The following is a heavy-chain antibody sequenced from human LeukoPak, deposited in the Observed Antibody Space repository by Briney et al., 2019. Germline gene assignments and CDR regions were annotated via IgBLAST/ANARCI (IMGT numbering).Heavy chain of an antibody. CDR3: ARGTAAAKIDY. V-gene: IGHV3-30*04. CDR1: GFTFSSYA. D-gene: IGHD6-13*01. J-gene: IGHJ4*02. Sequence: GGSLRLSCSASGFTFSSYAMHWVRQAPGKGLEWVAVISYDGGYKYYADSVKGRFTISRDNSKNSLYLQMNSLRAEDTAVYYCARGTAAAKIDYWGQGTLVTVSS. CDR2: ISYDGGYK.